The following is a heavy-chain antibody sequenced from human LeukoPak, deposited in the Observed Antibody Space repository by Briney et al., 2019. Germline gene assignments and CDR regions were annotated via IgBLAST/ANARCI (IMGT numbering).Heavy chain of an antibody. V-gene: IGHV4-59*01. Sequence: PSETLSLTCTVSGGSISSYYWSWIRQPPGKGLEWIGYIYYSGSTNYNPSLKSRVTISVDTSKNQFSLKLSSVTAADTAVYYCARGPYCGGDCRYFDYWGQGTLVTVSS. J-gene: IGHJ4*02. CDR2: IYYSGST. D-gene: IGHD2-21*02. CDR3: ARGPYCGGDCRYFDY. CDR1: GGSISSYY.